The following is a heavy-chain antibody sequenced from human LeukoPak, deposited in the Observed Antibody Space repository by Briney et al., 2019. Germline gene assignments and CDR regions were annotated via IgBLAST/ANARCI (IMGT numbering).Heavy chain of an antibody. V-gene: IGHV3-20*01. CDR1: GFTFDDYG. J-gene: IGHJ4*02. Sequence: GGSLRLSCAASGFTFDDYGMSWVRQAPGKGLEWVSGINWNGGSTGYADSVKGRFTISRDDAKNSLYLQMNSLRAEDTALYHCARTPLGSGSYDYWGQGTLVTVSS. D-gene: IGHD3-10*01. CDR2: INWNGGST. CDR3: ARTPLGSGSYDY.